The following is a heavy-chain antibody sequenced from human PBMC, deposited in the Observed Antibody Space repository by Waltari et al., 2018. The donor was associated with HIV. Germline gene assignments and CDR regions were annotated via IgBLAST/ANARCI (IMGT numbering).Heavy chain of an antibody. D-gene: IGHD1-1*01. Sequence: EVQLVESGGGLVQPEESLRIFRAASGFVFSSYSMNWVGQAPGDGFVLCSFISSGGSTIYSADIVKGRFTVSRDNAENSLCLQMNSLRDEDTAVYYCVRDPKTSWAELDYWGQGTLVAVSS. J-gene: IGHJ4*02. CDR2: ISSGGSTI. CDR1: GFVFSSYS. V-gene: IGHV3-48*02. CDR3: VRDPKTSWAELDY.